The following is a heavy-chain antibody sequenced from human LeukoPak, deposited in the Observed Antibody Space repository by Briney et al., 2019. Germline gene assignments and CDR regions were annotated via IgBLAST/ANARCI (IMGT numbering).Heavy chain of an antibody. CDR3: ARDSLRILVATRIGRPPDY. J-gene: IGHJ4*02. CDR2: IYHSGST. D-gene: IGHD2-21*02. Sequence: SETLSLTCTVSGGSISSSSYYWAWIRQPPGKGLEWIASIYHSGSTYYNPSLSSRVTISVDTSENQFSLKLSSVTAADTAVYYCARDSLRILVATRIGRPPDYWGQGTLVTVSS. CDR1: GGSISSSSYY. V-gene: IGHV4-39*07.